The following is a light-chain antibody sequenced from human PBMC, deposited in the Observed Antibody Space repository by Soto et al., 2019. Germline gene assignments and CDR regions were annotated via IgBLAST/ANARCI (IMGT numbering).Light chain of an antibody. V-gene: IGKV3-15*01. CDR1: QSVSSN. Sequence: EIVMTQSPATLSVSPGERATLSCRASQSVSSNLAWYQQKPGQAPRLLIYGASTRATGIPARFSGSGSGTDFTLTISSLQSEDFAVYYCQQGGTFGQGTRLEIK. J-gene: IGKJ5*01. CDR2: GAS. CDR3: QQGGT.